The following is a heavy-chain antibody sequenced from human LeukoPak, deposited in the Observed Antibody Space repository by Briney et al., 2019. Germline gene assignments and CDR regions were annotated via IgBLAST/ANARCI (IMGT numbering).Heavy chain of an antibody. CDR2: IYNSGSN. CDR3: ATRGY. V-gene: IGHV4-59*08. D-gene: IGHD3-10*01. Sequence: SETLSLTCTVSGGSIISDHWQWIRQPPGKGLEWIGYIYNSGSNNYNPSLKSRVTISIDTSKNQFSLKLTSVTAADTAVYYCATRGYWGQGTLVTVSS. J-gene: IGHJ4*02. CDR1: GGSIISDH.